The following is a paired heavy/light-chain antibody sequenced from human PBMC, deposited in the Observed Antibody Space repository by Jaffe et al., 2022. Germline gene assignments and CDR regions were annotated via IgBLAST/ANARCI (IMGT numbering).Heavy chain of an antibody. V-gene: IGHV3-48*03. CDR3: AREAYDAFDI. Sequence: EVQLVESGGGLVQPGGSLRLSCAASGFIFSNYEMNWVRQAPGKGLEWISYIGYSGGIIYYADSVKGRFTISRDNAKNSLYLQMNSLGVEDTAVYYCAREAYDAFDIWGQGTMVTVSS. J-gene: IGHJ3*02. CDR2: IGYSGGII. CDR1: GFIFSNYE. D-gene: IGHD3-16*01.
Light chain of an antibody. J-gene: IGKJ3*01. V-gene: IGKV1-39*01. Sequence: DIQMTQSPSSLSASVGDRVTITCRASQSISSHLNWYQQKPGKAPKFLIYGASSLQTGVPSRFSGSGSGTDFTLTISSLQPEDFATYYCQQSYSTPRTFGPGTRVDF. CDR1: QSISSH. CDR2: GAS. CDR3: QQSYSTPRT.